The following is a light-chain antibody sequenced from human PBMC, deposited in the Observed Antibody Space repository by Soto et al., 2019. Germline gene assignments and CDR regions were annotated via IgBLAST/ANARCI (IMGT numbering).Light chain of an antibody. CDR2: EVS. CDR3: SSYTSSSTLAYV. Sequence: QSVLTQPASVSGSPGRSITISCTGTSSDVGGYNYVSWYQQHPGKAPKLMIYEVSNRPSGVSNRFSGSKSGNTASLTISGLQAEDEADYYCSSYTSSSTLAYVFGTGTKVTVL. V-gene: IGLV2-14*01. CDR1: SSDVGGYNY. J-gene: IGLJ1*01.